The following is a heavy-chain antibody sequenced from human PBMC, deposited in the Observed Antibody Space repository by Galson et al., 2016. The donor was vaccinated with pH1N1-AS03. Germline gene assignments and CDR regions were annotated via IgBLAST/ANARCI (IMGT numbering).Heavy chain of an antibody. CDR1: GFTFSDYA. CDR2: ISGTGGSP. J-gene: IGHJ4*02. V-gene: IGHV3-23*01. D-gene: IGHD1-1*01. CDR3: ATNALKVRVDY. Sequence: SLRLSCAASGFTFSDYAVGWVRQAPGKGLEWLAEISGTGGSPFYADSVKGRVTISRDNSKNTVYLQMTSLRAEDTAVYYCATNALKVRVDYWGQGTLVTVSS.